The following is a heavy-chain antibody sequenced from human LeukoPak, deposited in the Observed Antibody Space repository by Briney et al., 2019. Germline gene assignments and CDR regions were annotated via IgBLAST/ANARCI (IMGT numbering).Heavy chain of an antibody. CDR3: ARELYWWYCDL. CDR2: IYYSGCT. CDR1: GGSISSYY. Sequence: SETLSLTCTVSGGSISSYYWSWIRQPPGKGLEWIGYIYYSGCTNYNPPLKSRVTISVDTSKNQFSLKLSSVTAADTAVYYCARELYWWYCDLWGRGTLVTVSS. D-gene: IGHD2-8*02. J-gene: IGHJ2*01. V-gene: IGHV4-59*01.